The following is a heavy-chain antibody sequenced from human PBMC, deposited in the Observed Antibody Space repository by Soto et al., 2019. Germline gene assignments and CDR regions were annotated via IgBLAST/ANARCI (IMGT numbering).Heavy chain of an antibody. Sequence: EVQLLESGGGLVQPGGSLRLSCAASGFTFNIYAMSWVRQAPGKGLEWVSTIGGSGAPTYYADSVRGRFTISRDNSKNTLYLQMNSLRDEDTAVYFCASKLTFGSSSDYWGQGTLVTVSS. CDR2: IGGSGAPT. V-gene: IGHV3-23*01. D-gene: IGHD3-10*01. CDR1: GFTFNIYA. J-gene: IGHJ4*02. CDR3: ASKLTFGSSSDY.